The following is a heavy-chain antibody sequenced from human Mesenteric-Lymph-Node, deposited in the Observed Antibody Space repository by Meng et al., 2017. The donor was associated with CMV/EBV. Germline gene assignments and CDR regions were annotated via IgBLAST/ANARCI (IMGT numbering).Heavy chain of an antibody. D-gene: IGHD2-2*01. J-gene: IGHJ3*02. CDR1: GFTLSNYW. CDR2: INFDGSVE. V-gene: IGHV3-7*01. Sequence: GGSLRLSCAASGFTLSNYWMTWVRHFPGKGLEWVANINFDGSVEYYVDSVRGRFTIARDNAKNSLSLQMNSLRAEDTAVYYCARNYPRNCASINCPGAYDIWGQGTVVTVSS. CDR3: ARNYPRNCASINCPGAYDI.